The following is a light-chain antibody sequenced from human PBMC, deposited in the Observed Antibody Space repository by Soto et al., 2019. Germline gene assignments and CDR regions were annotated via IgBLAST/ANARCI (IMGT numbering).Light chain of an antibody. J-gene: IGKJ2*01. CDR3: HQYSNWPPYT. V-gene: IGKV3D-15*01. CDR2: GAS. CDR1: QSVSSN. Sequence: EVVMTQSPATLSVSPGERATLSCRASQSVSSNLAWYQQKPGQAPRLLIYGASTRAAGIPVRFSGTGSATEFTLTISSLQSEDFGVYYCHQYSNWPPYTFGQGTKLEIK.